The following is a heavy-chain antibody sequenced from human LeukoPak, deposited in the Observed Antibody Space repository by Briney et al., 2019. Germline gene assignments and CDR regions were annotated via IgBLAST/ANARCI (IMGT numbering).Heavy chain of an antibody. D-gene: IGHD3-3*02. CDR2: IYYSGST. CDR1: GGSISSYY. Sequence: SETLSLTCTVSGGSISSYYWSWIRQPPGKGLEWIGYIYYSGSTNYNPSLKSRVTISVDTSKNQFSLKLSSVTAADTAVYYCARAVGFLEWLPRMGGYYHYYMDVWGKGTTVTVSS. J-gene: IGHJ6*03. V-gene: IGHV4-59*01. CDR3: ARAVGFLEWLPRMGGYYHYYMDV.